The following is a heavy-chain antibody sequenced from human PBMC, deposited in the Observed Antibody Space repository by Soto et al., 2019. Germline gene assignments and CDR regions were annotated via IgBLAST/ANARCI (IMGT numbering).Heavy chain of an antibody. J-gene: IGHJ4*02. CDR2: MNPNSGNT. CDR3: TSSLPRTSGTIFGVVIYQPAHFDS. CDR1: GYTFTSYD. V-gene: IGHV1-8*01. Sequence: GASVKVSCKASGYTFTSYDINWVRQATGQGLAWMGWMNPNSGNTGYAQKLQGRVTMTRNTCISTAYIELSSRRSEETAVYYCTSSLPRTSGTIFGVVIYQPAHFDSGGQGTLVTVS. D-gene: IGHD3-3*01.